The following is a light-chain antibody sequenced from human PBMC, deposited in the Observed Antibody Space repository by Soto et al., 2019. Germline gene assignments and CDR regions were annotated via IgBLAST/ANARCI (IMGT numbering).Light chain of an antibody. CDR3: QQYNKWPPFMYT. Sequence: EIVMTQSPATLSVSPGDRGTLSCRASQSVSSHLAWYQQKPGQAPRLLIYDASTRATGIPARFSGSGSGTEFTRTISSLQSEDVAVYFCQQYNKWPPFMYTFGQGTKLEIK. J-gene: IGKJ2*01. CDR1: QSVSSH. V-gene: IGKV3-15*01. CDR2: DAS.